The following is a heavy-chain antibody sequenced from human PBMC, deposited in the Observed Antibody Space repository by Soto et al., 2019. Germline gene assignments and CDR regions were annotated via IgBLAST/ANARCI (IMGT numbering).Heavy chain of an antibody. V-gene: IGHV3-23*01. CDR3: AKPRMTMIVVVTPGAFDI. J-gene: IGHJ3*02. CDR2: ISGSGGST. CDR1: GFTFSSYA. D-gene: IGHD3-22*01. Sequence: EVQLLESGGGLVQPGGSLRLSCAASGFTFSSYAMSWVRQAPGKGLEWVSAISGSGGSTYYADSVKGRFTISRDNSKNTLYLQMNSLRAEDTAVYYCAKPRMTMIVVVTPGAFDIWGQGTMVTVSS.